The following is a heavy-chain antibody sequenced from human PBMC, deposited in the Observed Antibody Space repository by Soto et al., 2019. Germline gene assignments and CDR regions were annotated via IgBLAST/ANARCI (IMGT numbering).Heavy chain of an antibody. CDR2: FIPSFGTA. J-gene: IGHJ5*02. CDR1: GGTFSSYA. D-gene: IGHD6-13*01. V-gene: IGHV1-69*01. CDR3: ARGGWYSSSWYGWFDP. Sequence: QVQLVQSGAEVKKPGSSVKVSCKASGGTFSSYAISWVRQAPGQGLEWMGGFIPSFGTANYAQKFQGRVTITADESTSTAYMELSSLRAEDTAVYYCARGGWYSSSWYGWFDPWGQGTLVTVSS.